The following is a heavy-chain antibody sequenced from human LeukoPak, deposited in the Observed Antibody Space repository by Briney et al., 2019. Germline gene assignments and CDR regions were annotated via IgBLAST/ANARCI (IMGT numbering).Heavy chain of an antibody. J-gene: IGHJ4*02. CDR3: ARGDFDPIYPDFDY. Sequence: SETLSLTCTVSGGSISSYYWSWIRQPPGKGLEWIGYIYYSGSTNYNPSLKSRVTISVDTSKNQFSLKLSSVTAADTAVYYCARGDFDPIYPDFDYWGQGTLVTVSS. CDR2: IYYSGST. D-gene: IGHD3-9*01. V-gene: IGHV4-59*01. CDR1: GGSISSYY.